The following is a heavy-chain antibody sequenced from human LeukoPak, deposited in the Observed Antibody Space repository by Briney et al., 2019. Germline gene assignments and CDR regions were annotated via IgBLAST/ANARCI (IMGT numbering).Heavy chain of an antibody. V-gene: IGHV3-7*01. J-gene: IGHJ4*02. Sequence: PGGSLRLSCAASGFTFSSYWMSWVRQAPGKGLEWVANIKQDGSEKYYVDSVKGRFTISRDSAKNSLYLQMNSLRAEDTAVYYCATHPRYDIFDYWGQGTLVTVSS. D-gene: IGHD3-9*01. CDR3: ATHPRYDIFDY. CDR2: IKQDGSEK. CDR1: GFTFSSYW.